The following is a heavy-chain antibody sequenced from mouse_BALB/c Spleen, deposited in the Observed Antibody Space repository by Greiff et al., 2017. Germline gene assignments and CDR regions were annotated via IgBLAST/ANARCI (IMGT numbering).Heavy chain of an antibody. V-gene: IGHV14-1*02. D-gene: IGHD1-1*01. CDR2: IDPENGNT. J-gene: IGHJ2*01. Sequence: VQLQQSGAELVRPGALVKLSCKASGFNIKDYYMHWVKQRPEQGLEWIGWIDPENGNTIYDPKFQGKASITADTSSNTAYLQLSSLTSEDTAVYYCARSYYDLDYWGQGTTLTVSS. CDR1: GFNIKDYY. CDR3: ARSYYDLDY.